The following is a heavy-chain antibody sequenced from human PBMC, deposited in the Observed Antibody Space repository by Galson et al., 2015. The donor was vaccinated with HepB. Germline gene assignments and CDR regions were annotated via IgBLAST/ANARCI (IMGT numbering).Heavy chain of an antibody. D-gene: IGHD6-13*01. J-gene: IGHJ2*01. CDR2: INHSGNT. CDR3: ARGLSIAAAGTLYWYFDL. V-gene: IGHV4-34*01. CDR1: GGFFSGYY. Sequence: ETLSLTCAVYGGFFSGYYWSWIRQPPGKGVEWIGEINHSGNTNYNPSLKSRFTISGDTSKNQFSLKLSSVTAADTAVYYCARGLSIAAAGTLYWYFDLWGRGTLVTVSS.